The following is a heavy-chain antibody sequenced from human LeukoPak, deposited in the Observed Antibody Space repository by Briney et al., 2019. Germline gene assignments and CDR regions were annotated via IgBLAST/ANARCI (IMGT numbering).Heavy chain of an antibody. CDR1: GGSIRSYY. J-gene: IGHJ6*02. CDR3: ARGGGYDFYYHYGMDV. V-gene: IGHV4-59*08. CDR2: IYYSGST. D-gene: IGHD5-12*01. Sequence: SETLSLTCTVSGGSIRSYYWSWIRQPPGKGLEWIGYIYYSGSTNYNPSLKSRVTISVDTSKNQFSLKLSSVTAADTAVYYCARGGGYDFYYHYGMDVWGQGTTVTVSS.